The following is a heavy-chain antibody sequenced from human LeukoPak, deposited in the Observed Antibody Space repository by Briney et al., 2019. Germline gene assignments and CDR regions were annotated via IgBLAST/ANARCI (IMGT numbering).Heavy chain of an antibody. D-gene: IGHD3-3*01. V-gene: IGHV4-34*01. CDR1: GFTFSSYA. J-gene: IGHJ6*02. Sequence: GSLRLSCAASGFTFSSYAMSWIRQPPGKGLEWIGEINHSGSTNYNPSLKSRVTISVDTSKNQFSLKLSSVTAADTAVYYCARAVDYDFWSGYLYYYYGMDVWGQGTTVTVSS. CDR3: ARAVDYDFWSGYLYYYYGMDV. CDR2: INHSGST.